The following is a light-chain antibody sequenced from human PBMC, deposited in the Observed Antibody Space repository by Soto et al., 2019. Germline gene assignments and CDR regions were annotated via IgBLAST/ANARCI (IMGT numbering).Light chain of an antibody. J-gene: IGKJ5*01. Sequence: DIQMTQSPSSLSASVGYRVTITCLASQSISSYLNWYQQKPGKAPKLLIYAASSLQSGVPSRFSGSGSGTEFTLTSSSLQSEDFAVYYCQQYNNWPITFGQGTRLEIK. CDR3: QQYNNWPIT. CDR2: AAS. CDR1: QSISSY. V-gene: IGKV1-39*01.